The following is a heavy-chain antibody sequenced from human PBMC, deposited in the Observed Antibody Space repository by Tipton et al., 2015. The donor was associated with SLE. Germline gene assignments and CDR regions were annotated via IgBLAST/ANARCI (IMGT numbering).Heavy chain of an antibody. CDR3: ARRGNLLGT. J-gene: IGHJ4*02. D-gene: IGHD1-7*01. V-gene: IGHV4-31*11. CDR2: LYYRGST. Sequence: TLSLTCAVSGDSMTSGGQYWNWIRHHPGKGLEWIGNLYYRGSTYYNPSLKSRVTISADRSKNHFSLRLTSVTAADTAIYYCARRGNLLGTWGQGTLVTVSS. CDR1: GDSMTSGGQY.